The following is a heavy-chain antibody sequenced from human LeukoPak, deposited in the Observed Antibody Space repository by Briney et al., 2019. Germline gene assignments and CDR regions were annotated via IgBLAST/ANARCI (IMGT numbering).Heavy chain of an antibody. D-gene: IGHD3-16*02. Sequence: GGSLRLSCAASGFTLSSYWMHWVRHAPGKGLVWVSRINSDGSSTSYAGSVKGRFTISRDNAKNTLYLQMNSLRVEDTAVYYCARGSYSFDYWGQGALVTVSS. CDR2: INSDGSST. CDR1: GFTLSSYW. CDR3: ARGSYSFDY. V-gene: IGHV3-74*01. J-gene: IGHJ4*02.